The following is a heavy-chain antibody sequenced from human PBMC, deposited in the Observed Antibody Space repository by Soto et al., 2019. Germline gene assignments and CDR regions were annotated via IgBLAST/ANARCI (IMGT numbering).Heavy chain of an antibody. V-gene: IGHV3-23*01. CDR2: ISGSGGST. CDR1: GFTFSSYA. D-gene: IGHD2-15*01. Sequence: GGSLRLSCAASGFTFSSYAMSWVRQAPGKGLEWVSAISGSGGSTYYADSVKGRFTISRDNSKNTLYLQMNSLRAEDTAVYYCAKRSREGLNSAIAAAPFTYYYYYMDVWGKGTTVTVSS. CDR3: AKRSREGLNSAIAAAPFTYYYYYMDV. J-gene: IGHJ6*03.